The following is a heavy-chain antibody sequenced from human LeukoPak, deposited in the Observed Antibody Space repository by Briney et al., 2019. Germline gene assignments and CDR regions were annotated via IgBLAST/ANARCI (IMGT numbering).Heavy chain of an antibody. CDR1: GFTFSSYW. V-gene: IGHV3-30*18. CDR2: ISYDGSDK. Sequence: PGGSLRLSCAASGFTFSSYWMHWVRQPPGKGLEWVALISYDGSDKIYTDSVKGRFTISRDNSESTLYLQMDSLRGDDAAVYYCAKAVGRISWSFDYWGQGALVTVSS. CDR3: AKAVGRISWSFDY. D-gene: IGHD6-13*01. J-gene: IGHJ4*02.